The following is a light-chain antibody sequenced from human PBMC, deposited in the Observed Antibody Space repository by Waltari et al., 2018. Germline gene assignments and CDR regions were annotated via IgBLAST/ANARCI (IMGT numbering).Light chain of an antibody. CDR1: QDISNG. Sequence: DIQMTQSPSSLSASVGDKVTITCRASQDISNGLAWYQQKPGKAPKLLIHTTSRLYSGVPSRFSGSGSGTDFILTIINLKPEDFAVYFCQQRNDYPPTFGQGTKVEI. J-gene: IGKJ1*01. CDR2: TTS. CDR3: QQRNDYPPT. V-gene: IGKV1-17*02.